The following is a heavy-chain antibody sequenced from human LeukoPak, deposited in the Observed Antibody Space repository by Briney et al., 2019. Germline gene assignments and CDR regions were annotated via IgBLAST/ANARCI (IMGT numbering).Heavy chain of an antibody. D-gene: IGHD6-13*01. V-gene: IGHV3-23*01. CDR3: GKRGEAAGTKNFDY. J-gene: IGHJ4*02. CDR2: ISGSGGTT. CDR1: GFTFSSFA. Sequence: GGSLRLSCAASGFTFSSFAMSWVRQAPGKGLEWVSAISGSGGTTYYADSVKGRFTISRDNSKNTLYLQMNSLRAEDTAVYYCGKRGEAAGTKNFDYWGQGTLVTVSS.